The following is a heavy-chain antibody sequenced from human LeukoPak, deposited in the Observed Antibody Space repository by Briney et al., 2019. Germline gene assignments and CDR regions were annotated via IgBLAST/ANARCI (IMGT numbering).Heavy chain of an antibody. CDR3: AREIGISAAGDY. J-gene: IGHJ4*02. D-gene: IGHD6-13*01. Sequence: GGSLRLSCEASGFTFNKYAMTWVRQAPGKGLEWVSCISTSGTYTYYADSVKGRFTISRDNAKNSLYLQMNSLRAEDTAVYYCAREIGISAAGDYWGQGTLVTVSS. CDR1: GFTFNKYA. CDR2: ISTSGTYT. V-gene: IGHV3-21*01.